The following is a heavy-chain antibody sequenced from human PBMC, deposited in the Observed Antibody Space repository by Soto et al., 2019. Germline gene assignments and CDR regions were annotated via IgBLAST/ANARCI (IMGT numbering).Heavy chain of an antibody. Sequence: PSETLSLTCTVSGGSTSSGDYYWSWIRQPPGKGLEWIGYIYYSGSTYYNPSLKSRVTISVDTSKNQFSLKLSSVAAADTAVYYCASAYYYDSSGYSYFDYWGQGTLVTVSS. D-gene: IGHD3-22*01. CDR2: IYYSGST. V-gene: IGHV4-30-4*01. CDR3: ASAYYYDSSGYSYFDY. J-gene: IGHJ4*02. CDR1: GGSTSSGDYY.